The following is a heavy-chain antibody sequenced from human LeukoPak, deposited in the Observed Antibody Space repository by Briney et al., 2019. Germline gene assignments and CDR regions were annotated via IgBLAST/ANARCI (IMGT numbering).Heavy chain of an antibody. Sequence: GASVTVSCKASGYTFTVYYMHWVRQAPGQGLEWMGTINPSSGSTNYAQKFQGRVTMTSDTSTTTVYMDLSSLRSDDTAVYYCASSYYYDTSGYYGYFEYWGQGTLVTVSS. CDR1: GYTFTVYY. CDR3: ASSYYYDTSGYYGYFEY. D-gene: IGHD3-22*01. CDR2: INPSSGST. J-gene: IGHJ4*02. V-gene: IGHV1-46*01.